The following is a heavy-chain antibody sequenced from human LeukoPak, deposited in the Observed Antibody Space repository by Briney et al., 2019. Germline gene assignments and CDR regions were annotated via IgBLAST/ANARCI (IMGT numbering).Heavy chain of an antibody. V-gene: IGHV4-4*07. J-gene: IGHJ4*02. CDR1: GGSISSYY. CDR3: ARLPWGVYYFDY. Sequence: SETLSLTCTVSGGSISSYYWSWIRQPAGKGLEWIGRIYTSGSTNYNPSLKSRVTISVDKSKNQFSLELSSVTAADTAVYYCARLPWGVYYFDYWGQGTLVTVSS. CDR2: IYTSGST. D-gene: IGHD7-27*01.